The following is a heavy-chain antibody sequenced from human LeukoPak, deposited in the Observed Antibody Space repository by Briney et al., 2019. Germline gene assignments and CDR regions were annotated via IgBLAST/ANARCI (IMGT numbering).Heavy chain of an antibody. CDR2: ISRGSGYI. CDR3: AKEGEIGHAFDL. Sequence: PGGSLRLSCAASGFSFSTFHMNWVRQAPGKGLEWVASISRGSGYIYYADSMKGRFTISRDNAKDSLYLQMSGLRAEDTAMYYCAKEGEIGHAFDLWGLGTMVTVSS. CDR1: GFSFSTFH. D-gene: IGHD3-16*01. J-gene: IGHJ3*01. V-gene: IGHV3-21*06.